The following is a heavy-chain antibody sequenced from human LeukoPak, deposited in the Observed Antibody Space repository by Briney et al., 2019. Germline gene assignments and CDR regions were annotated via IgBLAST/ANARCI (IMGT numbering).Heavy chain of an antibody. CDR3: ARDGSSSYDGMDV. V-gene: IGHV4-59*01. J-gene: IGHJ6*02. CDR2: IYYSGST. D-gene: IGHD6-13*01. Sequence: SETLSLTCTVSGGSISGYYWSWIRQPPGKGLEWIGYIYYSGSTNYNPSLKSRVTISVDTSKNQFSLKLSSVTAADTAVYYCARDGSSSYDGMDVWGQGTTVTVSS. CDR1: GGSISGYY.